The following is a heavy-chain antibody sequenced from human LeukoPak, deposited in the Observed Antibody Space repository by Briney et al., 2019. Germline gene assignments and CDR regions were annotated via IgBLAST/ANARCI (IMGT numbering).Heavy chain of an antibody. Sequence: SGTLSLTCAVYGGSFSGYYWSWIRQPPGKGLEWIGEINHSGSTNYNPSLNSRVTMSVDTSKNQFSLKLSSVTAADTAVYYCARGSGTPYYFDYWGQGTLVTVSS. CDR3: ARGSGTPYYFDY. V-gene: IGHV4-34*01. D-gene: IGHD1-1*01. CDR1: GGSFSGYY. CDR2: INHSGST. J-gene: IGHJ4*02.